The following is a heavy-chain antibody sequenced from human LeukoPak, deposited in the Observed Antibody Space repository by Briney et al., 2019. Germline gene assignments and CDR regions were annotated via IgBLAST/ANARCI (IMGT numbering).Heavy chain of an antibody. CDR1: GGSISSGGYY. V-gene: IGHV4-31*03. D-gene: IGHD3-9*01. J-gene: IGHJ3*02. Sequence: SETLSLTCTVSGGSISSGGYYWSWIRQHPGKGLEWIGYIYYSGSTYYNPSLKSRVTISVGTSKNQFSLKLSSVTAADTAVYYCARDRYYDILTGGLSDAFDIWGQGTMVTVSS. CDR3: ARDRYYDILTGGLSDAFDI. CDR2: IYYSGST.